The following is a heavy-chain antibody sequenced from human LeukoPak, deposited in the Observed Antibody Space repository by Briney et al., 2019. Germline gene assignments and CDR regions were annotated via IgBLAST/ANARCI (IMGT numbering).Heavy chain of an antibody. J-gene: IGHJ4*02. V-gene: IGHV3-23*01. CDR1: GFTFSSYA. CDR3: AKDFSIVVVPAAIIGTIA. CDR2: ISGSGGST. D-gene: IGHD2-2*01. Sequence: GGSLRLSCAASGFTFSSYAMSWVRQAPGKGLEWVSAISGSGGSTYYADSVKGRFTIPRDNSKNTLYLQMNSLRAEDTAVYYCAKDFSIVVVPAAIIGTIAWGQGTLVTVSS.